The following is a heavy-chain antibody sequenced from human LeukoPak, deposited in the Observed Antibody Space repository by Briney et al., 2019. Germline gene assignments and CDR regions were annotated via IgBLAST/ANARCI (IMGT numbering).Heavy chain of an antibody. CDR1: GGSFSGYY. CDR3: ARVRGSIGPSYFDY. Sequence: SETLSLTCAVYGGSFSGYYWSWIRQPPGKGLEWIGYIYYSGSTNYNPSLKSRVTISVDTSKNQFSLKLSSVTAADTAVYYCARVRGSIGPSYFDYWGQGTLVTVSS. J-gene: IGHJ4*02. CDR2: IYYSGST. D-gene: IGHD3-10*01. V-gene: IGHV4-59*01.